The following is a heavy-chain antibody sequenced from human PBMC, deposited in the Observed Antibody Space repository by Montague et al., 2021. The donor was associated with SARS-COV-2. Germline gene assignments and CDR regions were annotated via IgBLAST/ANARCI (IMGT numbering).Heavy chain of an antibody. V-gene: IGHV3-7*01. CDR3: ARDLSGSQYLYYFDY. D-gene: IGHD5-12*01. J-gene: IGHJ4*02. Sequence: SLSLSFSASGFTFSNYWMSWVRQAPGKGLEWVANIQQDGSKKYYVDSVKGRFTISRDNAKKSLYLQMNSLRAEDTAVYCARDLSGSQYLYYFDYWGQGTLVTVSS. CDR2: IQQDGSKK. CDR1: GFTFSNYW.